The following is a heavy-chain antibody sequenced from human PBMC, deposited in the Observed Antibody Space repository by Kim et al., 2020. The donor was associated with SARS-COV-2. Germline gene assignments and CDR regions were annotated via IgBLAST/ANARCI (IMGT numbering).Heavy chain of an antibody. D-gene: IGHD3-22*01. J-gene: IGHJ3*02. V-gene: IGHV4-39*01. CDR1: GDSINNGVYL. Sequence: SETLSLTCTVSGDSINNGVYLWGWIRQPPGKGLEWIGSISSGGDTYYNPSLKSRVTVSVDASKNQLSLKLTSATAADTAVYFCARHSDRGPSRVHGFHIWGLGTLVTVSS. CDR3: ARHSDRGPSRVHGFHI. CDR2: ISSGGDT.